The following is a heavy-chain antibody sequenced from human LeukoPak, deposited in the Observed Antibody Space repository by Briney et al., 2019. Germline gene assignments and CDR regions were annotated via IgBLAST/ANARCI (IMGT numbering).Heavy chain of an antibody. V-gene: IGHV4-30-4*08. D-gene: IGHD3-9*01. CDR3: AREHILTGYYIGAFDH. CDR1: GGSISSEDYY. Sequence: SETLSLTCIVSGGSISSEDYYWSWIRQPPGKGLEWIGYIYYSGTTYYNPSLEGRVTISKDTSKNQFSLKLSSVTAADTAVHYCAREHILTGYYIGAFDHWGQGTLVSVSS. CDR2: IYYSGTT. J-gene: IGHJ4*02.